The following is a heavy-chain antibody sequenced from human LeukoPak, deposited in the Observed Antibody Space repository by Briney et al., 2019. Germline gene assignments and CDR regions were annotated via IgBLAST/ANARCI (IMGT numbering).Heavy chain of an antibody. V-gene: IGHV4-4*07. CDR1: GGSISSYY. Sequence: KPSETLSLTCTVSGGSISSYYWSWIRQPAGKGLEWIGRIYTSGSTNYNPSLKSRVTMSVDTSKNQFSLKLSSVTAADTAVYYCARDFGVVIWGTYNWFDPWGQGTLVTVSS. CDR3: ARDFGVVIWGTYNWFDP. J-gene: IGHJ5*02. D-gene: IGHD3-3*01. CDR2: IYTSGST.